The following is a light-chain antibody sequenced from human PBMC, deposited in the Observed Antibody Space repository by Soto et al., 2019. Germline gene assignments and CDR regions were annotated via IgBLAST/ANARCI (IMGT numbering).Light chain of an antibody. CDR2: DAS. Sequence: DIQMTQSPSTLSASVGDRVTITCRASQNIGTSLAWYQQTPGKAPKLLISDASTLESGVPSRFGGSGSGTDFTLTISSLQPEDVATYYCQKYNSAPWTFGQGTKVDIK. CDR1: QNIGTS. J-gene: IGKJ1*01. CDR3: QKYNSAPWT. V-gene: IGKV1-5*01.